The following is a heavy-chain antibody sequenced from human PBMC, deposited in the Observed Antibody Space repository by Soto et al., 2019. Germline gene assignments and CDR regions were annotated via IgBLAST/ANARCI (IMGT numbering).Heavy chain of an antibody. CDR3: ARELVVVPAAIGSYYYYGMDV. CDR1: GYTFTGYY. J-gene: IGHJ6*02. CDR2: INPNSGGT. V-gene: IGHV1-2*04. Sequence: ASVKVSCKASGYTFTGYYMHWVRQAPGQGLEWMGWINPNSGGTNYAQKFQGWVTMTRDTSISTAYMELSRLRSDDTAVYYCARELVVVPAAIGSYYYYGMDVWGQGTTVTVSS. D-gene: IGHD2-2*02.